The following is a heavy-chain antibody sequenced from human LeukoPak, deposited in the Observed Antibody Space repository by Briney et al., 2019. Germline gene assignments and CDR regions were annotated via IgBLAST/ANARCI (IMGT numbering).Heavy chain of an antibody. CDR2: IYYSGST. J-gene: IGHJ4*02. CDR3: ARPANDGYNGYSWAFDS. Sequence: SETLSLTCTVSGGSISSSSYYWGWIRQPPGKGLEWIGSIYYSGSTNYNPSLSSRVTISVDKSNNQFSLKVTSVTAADTAVYYCARPANDGYNGYSWAFDSWGQGTLVTVSS. V-gene: IGHV4-39*07. CDR1: GGSISSSSYY. D-gene: IGHD5-12*01.